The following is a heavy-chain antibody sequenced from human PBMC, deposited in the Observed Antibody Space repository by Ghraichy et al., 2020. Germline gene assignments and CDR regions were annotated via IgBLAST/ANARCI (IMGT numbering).Heavy chain of an antibody. CDR2: IYYTGST. Sequence: SETLSLTCTVSGGSISSYYWSWIRQPPGKGLEWIGYIYYTGSTKYNPSLKSRVTISVDTSQNQFSLKLSSLTAADTAVYYCARHQSRGSGSFDYWGQGTLVTVSS. D-gene: IGHD3-10*01. CDR3: ARHQSRGSGSFDY. J-gene: IGHJ4*02. V-gene: IGHV4-59*08. CDR1: GGSISSYY.